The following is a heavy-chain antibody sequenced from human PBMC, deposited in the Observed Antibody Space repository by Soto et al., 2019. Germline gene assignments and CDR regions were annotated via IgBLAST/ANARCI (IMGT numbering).Heavy chain of an antibody. CDR2: IYWDDDK. CDR1: GFSLSTSGVG. CDR3: AHRSRRRDDYIWGSYRYTPDAFDI. J-gene: IGHJ3*02. Sequence: QITLKESGPTLVKPTQTLTLTCTFSGFSLSTSGVGVGWIRQPPGKALEWLALIYWDDDKRYSPSLKSRLTITKDTTKNQMVLTMTNMDPVETATYYCAHRSRRRDDYIWGSYRYTPDAFDIWGQGTMVTVSS. D-gene: IGHD3-16*02. V-gene: IGHV2-5*02.